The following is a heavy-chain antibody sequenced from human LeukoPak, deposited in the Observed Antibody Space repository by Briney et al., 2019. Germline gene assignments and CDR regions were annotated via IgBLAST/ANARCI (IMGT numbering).Heavy chain of an antibody. CDR2: ISYDGSNK. V-gene: IGHV3-30*18. J-gene: IGHJ4*02. D-gene: IGHD3-10*01. CDR1: GFTFSSYG. Sequence: GESLRLSCAASGFTFSSYGMHWVRQAPGKGLEWVAVISYDGSNKYYADSVKGRFTISRDNSKNTLYLQMNSLRAEDTAVYYCAKAHRVYYYGSGSYTGHYWGQGTLVTVSS. CDR3: AKAHRVYYYGSGSYTGHY.